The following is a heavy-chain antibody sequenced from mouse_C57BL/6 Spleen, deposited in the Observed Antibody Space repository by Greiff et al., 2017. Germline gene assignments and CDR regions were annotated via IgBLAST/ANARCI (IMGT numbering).Heavy chain of an antibody. CDR1: GYAFSSYW. D-gene: IGHD2-1*01. CDR3: ARSGYGNPFAY. J-gene: IGHJ3*01. V-gene: IGHV1-80*01. CDR2: IYPGDGDT. Sequence: VQLQQSGAELVKPGASVKISCKASGYAFSSYWMNWVKQRPGKGLEWIGQIYPGDGDTNYNGKFKGKATLTADKASSTAYMQLSSLTSEDSAVYFCARSGYGNPFAYWGQGTLVTVSA.